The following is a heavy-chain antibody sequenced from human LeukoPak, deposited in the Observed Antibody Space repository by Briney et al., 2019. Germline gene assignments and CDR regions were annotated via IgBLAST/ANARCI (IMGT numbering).Heavy chain of an antibody. D-gene: IGHD4-23*01. CDR3: ARDPALEGTEDYRDFGGVESVDAFDV. J-gene: IGHJ3*01. CDR2: VIPMFDVT. Sequence: SVTVSCKASGGTFSSYALSWMRQAPGQGLEWMGRVIPMFDVTDYAQKFQGRVTITADTSTGTAYMELSSLTSDDTAMYYCARDPALEGTEDYRDFGGVESVDAFDVWGQGTMVTVFS. CDR1: GGTFSSYA. V-gene: IGHV1-69*10.